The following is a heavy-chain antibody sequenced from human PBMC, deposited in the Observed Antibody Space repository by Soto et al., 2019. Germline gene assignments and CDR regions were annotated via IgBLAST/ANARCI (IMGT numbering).Heavy chain of an antibody. CDR1: GGSFSGYY. V-gene: IGHV4-34*01. CDR3: ASPNSSSWYSYYFDY. J-gene: IGHJ4*02. CDR2: INHSGST. D-gene: IGHD6-13*01. Sequence: QVQLQQWGAGLLKPSETLSLTCAVYGGSFSGYYWSWIRQPPGKGLEWIGEINHSGSTNYNPSLTSKVNISVETSKTQFSLKLSSVTAADTAVYNCASPNSSSWYSYYFDYWGQGTLVTVSS.